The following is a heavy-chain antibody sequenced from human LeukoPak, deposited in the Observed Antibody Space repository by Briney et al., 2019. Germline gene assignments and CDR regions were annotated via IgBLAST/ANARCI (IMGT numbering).Heavy chain of an antibody. Sequence: PGGSLRLSCAASGFIFSEYTMNWVRQAPGKGPQWVSSVSRTGSFIYYADSVKGRFTISRDNAKNSLFLQMSSLRAEDTAVYYCAKDFIASYGGNRPNWFDSWGLGTLVTVSS. CDR2: VSRTGSFI. J-gene: IGHJ5*01. CDR3: AKDFIASYGGNRPNWFDS. D-gene: IGHD4-23*01. CDR1: GFIFSEYT. V-gene: IGHV3-21*01.